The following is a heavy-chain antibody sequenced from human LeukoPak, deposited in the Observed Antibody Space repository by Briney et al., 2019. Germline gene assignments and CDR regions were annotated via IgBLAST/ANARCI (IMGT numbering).Heavy chain of an antibody. CDR3: VRDDDRPDNGLDY. CDR2: ISGGRGGT. Sequence: GGSLRLSCAASGFTFSNYAMNWVRQAPGKGLEWVSGISGGRGGTYYADSVKGRFTISRDNSKNTLYLKMNSLRAEDTAVYYCVRDDDRPDNGLDYWGQGTLVTVSS. CDR1: GFTFSNYA. V-gene: IGHV3-23*01. J-gene: IGHJ4*02. D-gene: IGHD3-22*01.